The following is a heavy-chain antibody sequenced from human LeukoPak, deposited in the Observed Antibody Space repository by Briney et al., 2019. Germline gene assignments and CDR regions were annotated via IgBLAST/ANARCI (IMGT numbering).Heavy chain of an antibody. CDR1: GFTFSDYY. V-gene: IGHV3-11*06. CDR3: ARDLQGEYFDY. CDR2: ISSSSSYT. Sequence: GGSLRLSCAASGFTFSDYYMSWIRQAPGKGLEWVSYISSSSSYTNYADSVKGRFTISRDNAKNSLYLQMNSLGAEDTAVYYCARDLQGEYFDYWGQGTLVTVSS. J-gene: IGHJ4*02. D-gene: IGHD3-16*01.